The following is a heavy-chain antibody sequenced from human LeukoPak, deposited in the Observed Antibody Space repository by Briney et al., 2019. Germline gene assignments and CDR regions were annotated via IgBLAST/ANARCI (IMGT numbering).Heavy chain of an antibody. J-gene: IGHJ4*02. Sequence: SETLSLTCTVSGGSISNHFWNWIRQPPGKGLEWIGEITKNGNTRYNPSLSSRVTISVDTSKNQFSLRLSSVTAADTAVYYCARDQGGTGTSDLDSWGQGTLVTVSS. V-gene: IGHV4-59*11. CDR3: ARDQGGTGTSDLDS. D-gene: IGHD1-7*01. CDR1: GGSISNHF. CDR2: ITKNGNT.